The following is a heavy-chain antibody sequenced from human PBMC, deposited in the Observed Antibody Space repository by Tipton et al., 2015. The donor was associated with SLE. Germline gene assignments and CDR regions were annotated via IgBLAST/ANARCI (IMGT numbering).Heavy chain of an antibody. CDR3: VKAFGSYDMDV. D-gene: IGHD3-16*01. CDR1: GFTFSSYG. CDR2: IRYGESNK. V-gene: IGHV3-30*02. J-gene: IGHJ6*02. Sequence: SLRLSCAASGFTFSSYGMHWVRRAPGKGLEWLAFIRYGESNKHYAYSVKGRFTISRDNSKNTLYLQMNSLRTEDTAVYYCVKAFGSYDMDVWGRGTSVTGSS.